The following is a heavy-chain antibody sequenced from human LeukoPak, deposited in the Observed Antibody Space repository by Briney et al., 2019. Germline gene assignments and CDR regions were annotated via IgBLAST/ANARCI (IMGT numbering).Heavy chain of an antibody. CDR3: AAAFDY. Sequence: SETLSLTCTVSGGSISSSSYYWGWIRQPPGKGLERIGNTYYGGNTHYNPSLKSRISISVDTSKNQFSLELSSVTAADTAVYYCAAAFDYWGQGTLVTVSS. J-gene: IGHJ4*02. D-gene: IGHD6-25*01. CDR2: TYYGGNT. CDR1: GGSISSSSYY. V-gene: IGHV4-39*01.